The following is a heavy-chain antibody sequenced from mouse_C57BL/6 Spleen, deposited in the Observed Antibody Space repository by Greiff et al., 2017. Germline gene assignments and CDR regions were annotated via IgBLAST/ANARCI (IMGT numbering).Heavy chain of an antibody. CDR1: GYAFSSYW. D-gene: IGHD2-1*01. J-gene: IGHJ4*01. CDR2: IYPGDGDT. Sequence: VQLQQSGAELVKPGASVKISCKASGYAFSSYWMNWVKQRPGKGLEWIGQIYPGDGDTNYNGKFKGKATLTADKSSSTAYMQLSSLTSEDSAVYVCERSGNYPYYYAMDYWGQGTSVTVSS. V-gene: IGHV1-80*01. CDR3: ERSGNYPYYYAMDY.